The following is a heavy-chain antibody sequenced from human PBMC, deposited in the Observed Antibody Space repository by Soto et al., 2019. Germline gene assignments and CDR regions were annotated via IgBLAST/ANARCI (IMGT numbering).Heavy chain of an antibody. D-gene: IGHD6-19*01. V-gene: IGHV1-18*01. CDR1: GYNFCAYG. J-gene: IGHJ4*02. CDR3: ARDGTGEQWLTQLDY. Sequence: QVQLVQSGAEVKKTGASVSVSCKASGYNFCAYGITWVRQAPGQGLESVGWISAHNGNTNFAQNFQGRVSMTADTATSTAYMDLRSLGSDDTGLYYCARDGTGEQWLTQLDYWVQGSLVTVSS. CDR2: ISAHNGNT.